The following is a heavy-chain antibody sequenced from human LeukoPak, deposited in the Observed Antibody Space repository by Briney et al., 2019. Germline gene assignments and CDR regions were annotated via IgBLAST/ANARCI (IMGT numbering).Heavy chain of an antibody. CDR3: ARDSGPLAFDI. CDR2: IYYRGGT. CDR1: GGSISIYY. J-gene: IGHJ3*02. Sequence: SETLSLTCTVSGGSISIYYWSWIRQPPGKGLEWIGYIYYRGGTNYNPSLKRRVTISVDTSKNQFSLKLSSVTAADTAVYYCARDSGPLAFDIWGQGTMVTVSS. D-gene: IGHD6-19*01. V-gene: IGHV4-59*01.